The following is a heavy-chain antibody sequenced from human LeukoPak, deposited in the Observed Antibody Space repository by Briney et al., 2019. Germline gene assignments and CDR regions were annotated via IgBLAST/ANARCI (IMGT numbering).Heavy chain of an antibody. CDR1: GFTFSSYA. V-gene: IGHV3-23*01. CDR2: ISGSGGST. D-gene: IGHD4-11*01. Sequence: GGSLRLSRAASGFTFSSYAMSRVPQAPGTRLEWVSAISGSGGSTYYAASVKGRFTISRDNSQNTMYLQMNSLRSEDPAGYYCAKGTARTTVYYMYVWGKGTTVTVSS. CDR3: AKGTARTTVYYMYV. J-gene: IGHJ6*03.